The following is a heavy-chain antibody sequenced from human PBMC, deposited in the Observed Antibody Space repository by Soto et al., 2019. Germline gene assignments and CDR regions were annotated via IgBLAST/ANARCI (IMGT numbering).Heavy chain of an antibody. V-gene: IGHV3-30*18. Sequence: GGSLRLSCAASGFTFSSYGMHWVRQAPGKGLEWVAVISYDGSNKYYADSVKGRFTISRDNSKNTLYLQMNSLRAEDTAVYYCAKDPRRSTPLLLFDYWGQGTLVTVSS. CDR3: AKDPRRSTPLLLFDY. CDR1: GFTFSSYG. D-gene: IGHD3-22*01. CDR2: ISYDGSNK. J-gene: IGHJ4*02.